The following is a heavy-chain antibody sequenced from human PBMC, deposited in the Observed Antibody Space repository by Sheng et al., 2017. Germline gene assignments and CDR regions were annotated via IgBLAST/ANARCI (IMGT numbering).Heavy chain of an antibody. CDR3: ARGSGNQYMFAFDI. J-gene: IGHJ3*02. CDR2: ITSSGSTI. V-gene: IGHV3-48*03. CDR1: GFTFSSYE. Sequence: EEQLVESGGGLVQPGGSLRLSCAASGFTFSSYEMNWVRQAPGKGLEWISYITSSGSTIYYAESVEGRFTISRDNAKKSVYLQMNSLRAEDTAVYYCARGSGNQYMFAFDIWGQGTMVTVSS. D-gene: IGHD3-10*01.